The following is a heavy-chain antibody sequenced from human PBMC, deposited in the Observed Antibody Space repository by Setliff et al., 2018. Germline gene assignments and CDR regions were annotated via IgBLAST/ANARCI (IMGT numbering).Heavy chain of an antibody. CDR1: GFTFNNYA. CDR3: ARFACNGGSCYLSASDY. J-gene: IGHJ4*02. V-gene: IGHV3-21*06. CDR2: ISSRSTYI. D-gene: IGHD2-15*01. Sequence: GGSLRLSCVASGFTFNNYALNWVRQAPGKGLEWVSSISSRSTYIYYADSVKGRFTISRDNANNSLYLQMNSLRDDDTAMYYCARFACNGGSCYLSASDYWGQGTLVTVSS.